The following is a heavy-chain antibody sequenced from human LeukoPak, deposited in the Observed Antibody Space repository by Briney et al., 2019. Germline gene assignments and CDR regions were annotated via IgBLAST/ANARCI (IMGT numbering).Heavy chain of an antibody. V-gene: IGHV1-46*01. CDR1: GYTFTSYY. CDR2: INPSGGST. J-gene: IGHJ4*02. CDR3: ARERSLYYYDSSGFDY. Sequence: ASVKVSCKASGYTFTSYYMHWVRQAPGQGLEWMGIINPSGGSTSYAQKFQGRVTMTRDMSTSTVYMELSSLRSEDTAVYYCARERSLYYYDSSGFDYWGQGTLVTVSS. D-gene: IGHD3-22*01.